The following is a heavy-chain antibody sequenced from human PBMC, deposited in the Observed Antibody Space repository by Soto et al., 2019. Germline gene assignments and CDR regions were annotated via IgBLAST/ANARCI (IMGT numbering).Heavy chain of an antibody. CDR3: TRSIGSGGVVGGFDY. J-gene: IGHJ4*02. Sequence: QVQLVQSGVEVREPGSAVKVSRKASGGTFKMYAMHWVRQAPGQGLEWMGGIIPILDKPTYAQKFQGRVTITVDDSTATAYMELTSLRSDDTAVYYCTRSIGSGGVVGGFDYWGQGTLVTVSS. V-gene: IGHV1-69*01. CDR1: GGTFKMYA. CDR2: IIPILDKP. D-gene: IGHD3-16*02.